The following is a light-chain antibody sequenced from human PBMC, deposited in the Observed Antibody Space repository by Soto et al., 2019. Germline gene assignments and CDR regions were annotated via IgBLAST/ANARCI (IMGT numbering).Light chain of an antibody. CDR2: VAS. V-gene: IGKV3-20*01. CDR1: QSVSSSY. Sequence: EIVLTQSPGTLSLSPGERATLSCRASQSVSSSYLAWYQQKPGQAPRLLIYVASSRATGIPDRFSGSGSGKDFTLTICILEPEDFAVYYWQLYCSSLWTFGEGTKVEI. J-gene: IGKJ1*01. CDR3: QLYCSSLWT.